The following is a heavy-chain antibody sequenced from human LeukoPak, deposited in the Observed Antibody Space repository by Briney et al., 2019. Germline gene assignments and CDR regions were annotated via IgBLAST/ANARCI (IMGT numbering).Heavy chain of an antibody. CDR2: ISGTGGAT. D-gene: IGHD2-21*01. CDR1: GFSFGNYA. V-gene: IGHV3-23*01. J-gene: IGHJ5*01. CDR3: VKGPRDTYGTNWFVS. Sequence: PGGSLRLSCVASGFSFGNYAMSWVRQAPGKGLQWVSQISGTGGATWYAGFARDRFTISRDNSKKTLYLQMSGLRVEDTAMYYCVKGPRDTYGTNWFVSWGQGTLLIVSS.